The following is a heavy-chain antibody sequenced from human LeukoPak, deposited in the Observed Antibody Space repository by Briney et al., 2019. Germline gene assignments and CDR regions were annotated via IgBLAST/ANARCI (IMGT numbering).Heavy chain of an antibody. CDR2: ISNDNGNT. CDR1: GYTFTSYG. Sequence: ASVKVSCKASGYTFTSYGINWVRQAPGQGLEWVGWISNDNGNTKYAQKLQGRVTMTTDTSTSTAYMELRSLRSDDTAVYYCARARDYDYVWGSYRLHFDYWGQGTLVTVSS. J-gene: IGHJ4*02. CDR3: ARARDYDYVWGSYRLHFDY. D-gene: IGHD3-16*02. V-gene: IGHV1-18*01.